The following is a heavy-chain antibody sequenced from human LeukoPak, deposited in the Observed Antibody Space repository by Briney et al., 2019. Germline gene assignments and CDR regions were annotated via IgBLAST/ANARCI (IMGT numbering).Heavy chain of an antibody. CDR3: ARDGPGYYYGMDV. J-gene: IGHJ6*02. CDR2: IYYSGST. Sequence: SETLSLTCTVSGGSISSGGYYWSWIRQHPGKGPEWIGYIYYSGSTYYNPSLKSRVTISVDTSKNQFSLKLSSVTAADTAVYYCARDGPGYYYGMDVWGQGTTVTVSS. CDR1: GGSISSGGYY. V-gene: IGHV4-31*03. D-gene: IGHD3-10*01.